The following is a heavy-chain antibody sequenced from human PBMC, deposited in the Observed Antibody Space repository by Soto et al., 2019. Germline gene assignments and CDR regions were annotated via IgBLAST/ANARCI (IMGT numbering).Heavy chain of an antibody. CDR1: GSTFSSYA. CDR3: ARDQASYYYDSSGYWPDAFDI. V-gene: IGHV3-30-3*01. Sequence: GGSLRLSCAASGSTFSSYAMHWVRQAPGKGLEWVAVISYDGSNKYYADSVKGRFTISRDNSKNTLYLQMNSLRAEDTAVYYCARDQASYYYDSSGYWPDAFDIWGQGTMVTVS. CDR2: ISYDGSNK. D-gene: IGHD3-22*01. J-gene: IGHJ3*02.